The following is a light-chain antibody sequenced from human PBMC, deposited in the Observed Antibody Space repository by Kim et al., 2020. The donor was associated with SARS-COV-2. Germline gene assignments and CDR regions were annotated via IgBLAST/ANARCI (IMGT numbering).Light chain of an antibody. CDR1: QGISNY. J-gene: IGKJ2*01. CDR2: CVY. CDR3: QQYYTYPHT. V-gene: IGKV1-16*02. Sequence: SASVGDRVPITCRASQGISNYLAWLQQKPGKAPESLIYCVYSLQSGLPTKFSGSGSGTDFSLTLSSLQPEDCETYYCQQYYTYPHTLGQGTKLE.